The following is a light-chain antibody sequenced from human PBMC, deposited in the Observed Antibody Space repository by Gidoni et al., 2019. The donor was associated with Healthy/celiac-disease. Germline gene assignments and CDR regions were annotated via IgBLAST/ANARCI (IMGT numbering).Light chain of an antibody. CDR2: GAS. J-gene: IGKJ1*01. CDR1: QSVSSSY. V-gene: IGKV3-20*01. CDR3: QQYGSSQWT. Sequence: EIVLTQSPGNLSLSPGERATLSCRASQSVSSSYLAWYQQKPGQAPRLLIYGASSRATGSPDRFSGSGSGTDFPLTISRLEPEDFAVYYCQQYGSSQWTFGQGTKVEIK.